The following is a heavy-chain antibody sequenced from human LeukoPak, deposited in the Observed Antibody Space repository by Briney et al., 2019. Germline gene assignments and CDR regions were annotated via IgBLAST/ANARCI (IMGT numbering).Heavy chain of an antibody. CDR1: GFTFDDYN. CDR2: ISSGSSTI. J-gene: IGHJ4*02. D-gene: IGHD3-22*01. CDR3: AREPPGNYDSSGYYYAHFDY. V-gene: IGHV3-48*02. Sequence: GGSLRLFCAASGFTFDDYNMNWVRQAPGKGLEWVSYISSGSSTIYYADSVKGRFTISRDNAKNSLFLQMNSLRDEDTAVYYCAREPPGNYDSSGYYYAHFDYWGQGTLVTVSS.